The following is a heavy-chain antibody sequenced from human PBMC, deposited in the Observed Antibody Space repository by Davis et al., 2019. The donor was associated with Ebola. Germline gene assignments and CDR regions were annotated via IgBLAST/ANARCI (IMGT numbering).Heavy chain of an antibody. D-gene: IGHD1-26*01. CDR3: ATARNGRVADY. CDR2: INPNSGGT. V-gene: IGHV1-2*06. Sequence: ASVKVSCKASGGTFSSYTISWVRQAPGQGLEWMGRINPNSGGTNYAQKFQGRVTMTRDTSISTAYMELSSLRSEDTAVYYCATARNGRVADYWGQGTLVTVSS. J-gene: IGHJ4*02. CDR1: GGTFSSYT.